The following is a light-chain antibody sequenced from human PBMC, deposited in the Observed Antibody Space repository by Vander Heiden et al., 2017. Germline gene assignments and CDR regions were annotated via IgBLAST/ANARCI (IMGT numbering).Light chain of an antibody. CDR2: DAS. V-gene: IGKV1-33*01. CDR1: QDISNY. Sequence: DIQMTQSPSSLSASVGDRVTITCQASQDISNYLNWYQQKPGKAPKLLIYDASNLETGVPSRLSGSGSGTDFTFTINSLQPEDIATYYCQQYDNLPPYTFGQGTKLEIK. CDR3: QQYDNLPPYT. J-gene: IGKJ2*01.